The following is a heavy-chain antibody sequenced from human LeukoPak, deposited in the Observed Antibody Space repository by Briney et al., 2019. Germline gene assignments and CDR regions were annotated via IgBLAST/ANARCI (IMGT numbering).Heavy chain of an antibody. CDR1: GFSFSDYY. CDR3: TASRKDY. J-gene: IGHJ4*02. Sequence: GGSLRLSCAASGFSFSDYYMSWIRQAPGKGLEWVGRIKSKADGETTDYAAPVKGRFTISRDDSKNTLYLQMNSLRTGDTAVYYCTASRKDYWGQGTLVTVSS. CDR2: IKSKADGETT. V-gene: IGHV3-15*01.